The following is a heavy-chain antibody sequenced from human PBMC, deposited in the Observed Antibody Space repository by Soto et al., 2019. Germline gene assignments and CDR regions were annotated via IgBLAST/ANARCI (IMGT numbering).Heavy chain of an antibody. V-gene: IGHV4-59*01. CDR1: GGSISSYC. CDR2: IYYSGST. CDR3: ARDGSVTLDV. Sequence: SETLSLTYTVSGGSISSYCWSWIRQPPGKGLEWIGYIYYSGSTNYNPSLKSRVTISVDTSKNQFSLKLSSVTAADTAVYYCARDGSVTLDVWGKGTTVTVSS. D-gene: IGHD4-17*01. J-gene: IGHJ6*04.